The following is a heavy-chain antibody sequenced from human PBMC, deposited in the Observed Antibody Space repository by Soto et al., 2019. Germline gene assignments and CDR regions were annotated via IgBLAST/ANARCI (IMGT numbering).Heavy chain of an antibody. CDR3: AKDRGSGSYAANYYYYGMDV. Sequence: RLSCAASGFSFDDYAIHWVRQAPGKGLEWVSGIKWNSGSIGYADSVKGRFTISRDNAKTSLYLQMNSLRVEDTALYYCAKDRGSGSYAANYYYYGMDVWGQGTTVTVSS. J-gene: IGHJ6*02. D-gene: IGHD3-10*01. CDR1: GFSFDDYA. V-gene: IGHV3-9*01. CDR2: IKWNSGSI.